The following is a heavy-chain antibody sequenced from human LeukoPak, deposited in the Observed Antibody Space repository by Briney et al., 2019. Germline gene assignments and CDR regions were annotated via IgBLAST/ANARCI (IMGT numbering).Heavy chain of an antibody. Sequence: GRSLRLSCAASGFTFSSYGMHWVRQAPGKGLEWVAVISYDGSNKYYADSVKGRFTISRDNPKNTLYLQMNSLRAEDTAVYYCARVIRGKEAYWGQGTLVTVSS. CDR2: ISYDGSNK. J-gene: IGHJ4*02. CDR3: ARVIRGKEAY. V-gene: IGHV3-30*03. D-gene: IGHD4-23*01. CDR1: GFTFSSYG.